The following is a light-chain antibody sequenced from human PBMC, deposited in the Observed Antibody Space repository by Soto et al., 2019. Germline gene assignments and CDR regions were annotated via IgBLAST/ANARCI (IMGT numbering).Light chain of an antibody. CDR3: QQYDNWPLT. CDR2: GTS. V-gene: IGKV3-15*01. J-gene: IGKJ4*01. CDR1: QFVSSH. Sequence: ERVMTQSPATLSVSPGERATLSCRASQFVSSHLAWYQQKPGQAPRLLIYGTSTRATGIPARFSGSGSGTEFTLTISSLQSEDFAVSYCQQYDNWPLTFGGGTKVDIK.